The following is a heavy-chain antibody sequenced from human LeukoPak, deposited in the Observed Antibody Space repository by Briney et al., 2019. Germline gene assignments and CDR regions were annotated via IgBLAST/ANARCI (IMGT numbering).Heavy chain of an antibody. V-gene: IGHV3-21*01. CDR2: ISSSSSYI. Sequence: GGSLRLSCAASGFTFSSYSMNWVRQAPGKGLEWVSSISSSSSYIYYADSVKGRFTISRDNSKNTLYLQMNSLRAEDTAVYYCAREGGYSGNYRDCYFDYWGQGTLVTVSS. CDR3: AREGGYSGNYRDCYFDY. D-gene: IGHD1-26*01. CDR1: GFTFSSYS. J-gene: IGHJ4*02.